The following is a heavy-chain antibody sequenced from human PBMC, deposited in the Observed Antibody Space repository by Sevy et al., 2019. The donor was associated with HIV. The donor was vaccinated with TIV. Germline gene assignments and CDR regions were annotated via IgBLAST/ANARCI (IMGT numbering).Heavy chain of an antibody. CDR2: IKSKTDGGTR. CDR1: GFSFTNAW. V-gene: IGHV3-15*01. Sequence: GGSLRLSCAASGFSFTNAWMSWVRRAPGKGLEWVGRIKSKTDGGTRDFAAPVKGRFAISRDDSKSTFYLQMDSLKTEDTGVYYCTAGVGTSDCDYWGQGILVTVSS. D-gene: IGHD1-26*01. J-gene: IGHJ4*02. CDR3: TAGVGTSDCDY.